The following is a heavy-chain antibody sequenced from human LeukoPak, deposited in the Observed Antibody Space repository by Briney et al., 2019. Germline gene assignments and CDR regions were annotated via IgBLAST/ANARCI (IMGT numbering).Heavy chain of an antibody. Sequence: GGSLRLSCAASGFTVSSNYMSWVRQAPGKGLEWVSVIYSGGSTYYADSVKGRFTISRHNSKNTLYLQMNSLRAEDTAVYYCARSLLEWDFIRWPYYGMDVWGQGTTVTVSS. V-gene: IGHV3-53*04. J-gene: IGHJ6*02. CDR2: IYSGGST. CDR1: GFTVSSNY. D-gene: IGHD3-3*01. CDR3: ARSLLEWDFIRWPYYGMDV.